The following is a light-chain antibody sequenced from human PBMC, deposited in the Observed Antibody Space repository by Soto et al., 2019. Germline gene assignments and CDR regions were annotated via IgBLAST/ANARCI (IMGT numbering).Light chain of an antibody. CDR1: QSISSY. V-gene: IGKV1-39*01. CDR2: AAS. J-gene: IGKJ1*01. Sequence: DIPMTQSPSSLSASVGDRVTITCRASQSISSYLNWYQQKPGKAPKLLIYAASSLQSGVPPRFSGSGSGTDFTLTISSLQPEDFATYYCQQTYRTPPTFGQGTKVEIK. CDR3: QQTYRTPPT.